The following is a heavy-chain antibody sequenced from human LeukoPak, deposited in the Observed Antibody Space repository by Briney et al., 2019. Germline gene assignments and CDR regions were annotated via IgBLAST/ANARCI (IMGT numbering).Heavy chain of an antibody. CDR2: IYPGDSDT. CDR1: GYSFTSYW. J-gene: IGHJ5*02. V-gene: IGHV5-51*01. CDR3: ARRGYRSSTSCYTWENWFDP. Sequence: GESLKISCKGSGYSFTSYWIGWVRQMPGKGLEWMGIIYPGDSDTRYSPSFQGQVTISADKSISTAYLQWSSLKASDTAMYYCARRGYRSSTSCYTWENWFDPWGQGTLVTVSS. D-gene: IGHD2-2*02.